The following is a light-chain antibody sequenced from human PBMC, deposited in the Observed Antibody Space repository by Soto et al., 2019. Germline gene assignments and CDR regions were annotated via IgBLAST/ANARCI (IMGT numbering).Light chain of an antibody. Sequence: DIQMTQSPSSLSASVGDRATITCRASQSINSYLNWYQQKPGKAPKLLIYKASSLESGVPSRFSGSGSGTEFTLTISSLQPDDFATYYCQQYNSYSTFGQGTKVDI. J-gene: IGKJ1*01. CDR2: KAS. CDR1: QSINSY. CDR3: QQYNSYST. V-gene: IGKV1-5*03.